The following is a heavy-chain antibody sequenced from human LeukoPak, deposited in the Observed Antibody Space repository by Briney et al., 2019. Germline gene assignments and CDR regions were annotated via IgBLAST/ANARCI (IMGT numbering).Heavy chain of an antibody. J-gene: IGHJ4*02. CDR3: ARDSYSSGWTDYFDY. CDR1: VYTFTSYG. CDR2: ISAYNGNT. D-gene: IGHD6-19*01. Sequence: ASVTVSFKASVYTFTSYGISWVRQAPGQGLEWMGWISAYNGNTNYAQKLQGRVTMTTDTSTSTAYMELRSLRSDDTAVYYCARDSYSSGWTDYFDYWGQGTLVTVSS. V-gene: IGHV1-18*01.